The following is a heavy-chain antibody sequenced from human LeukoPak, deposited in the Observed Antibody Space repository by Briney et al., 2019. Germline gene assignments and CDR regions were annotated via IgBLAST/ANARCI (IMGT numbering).Heavy chain of an antibody. CDR3: ARDSHYYDSVSYYYGSY. CDR2: INPSGGST. V-gene: IGHV1-46*01. J-gene: IGHJ4*02. CDR1: GYTFTSYY. Sequence: VATVKVSCKASGYTFTSYYVNWVRQAPGQGLEWMGIINPSGGSTTYAQKFQGRVTLTRDTSTSTVYMELSSLRSEDTAVYYCARDSHYYDSVSYYYGSYWGQGTLVTVSS. D-gene: IGHD3-22*01.